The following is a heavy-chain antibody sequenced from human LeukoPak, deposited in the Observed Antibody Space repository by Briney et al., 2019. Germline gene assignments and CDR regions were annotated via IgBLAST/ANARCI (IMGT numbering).Heavy chain of an antibody. V-gene: IGHV1-2*02. J-gene: IGHJ4*02. CDR2: INPNSGGT. CDR3: ARDVTAQYSSGWYYVGY. D-gene: IGHD6-19*01. CDR1: GYTFTGYY. Sequence: ASVKVSCKASGYTFTGYYMHWVRQAPGQGLEWMGWINPNSGGTNYAQKFQGRVTMTRDTSISTAYMELSRLRSDDTAVYYCARDVTAQYSSGWYYVGYWGQGTLVTVSS.